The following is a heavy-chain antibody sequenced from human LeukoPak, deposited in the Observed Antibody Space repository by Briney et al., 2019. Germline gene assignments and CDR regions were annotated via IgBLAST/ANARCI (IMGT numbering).Heavy chain of an antibody. Sequence: SETLSLTCTVSGGSLSSYYWSWIRKPAGKGLEWIGRICTTGSTNYNPYLMSRVTMAVDTSKNLFSLKLNSVSAADTAVYYCARDLRTLYSSNWYVGAFDSWVQGTLVTVSS. CDR3: ARDLRTLYSSNWYVGAFDS. CDR2: ICTTGST. D-gene: IGHD6-13*01. CDR1: GGSLSSYY. V-gene: IGHV4-4*07. J-gene: IGHJ3*02.